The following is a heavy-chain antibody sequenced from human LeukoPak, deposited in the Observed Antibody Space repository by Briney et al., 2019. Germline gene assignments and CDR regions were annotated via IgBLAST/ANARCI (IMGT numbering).Heavy chain of an antibody. CDR2: ISYTGSP. D-gene: IGHD3-16*01. V-gene: IGHV4-59*01. Sequence: QVHLQESGPGLVKPSETLSLSCTVSGGSIQTYYWSWIRQSPGKGLEWIGYISYTGSPHYNPSLKSRVTISVDTSRNQFSLKLSSVTAADTAVYYCATYRSESAFEMWGQGTMVTVSS. J-gene: IGHJ3*02. CDR3: ATYRSESAFEM. CDR1: GGSIQTYY.